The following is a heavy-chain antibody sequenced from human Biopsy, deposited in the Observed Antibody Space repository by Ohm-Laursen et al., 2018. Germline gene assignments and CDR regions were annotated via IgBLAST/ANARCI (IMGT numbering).Heavy chain of an antibody. Sequence: ASVKVSCKVSAYSFGDHRIHWVRQAPGRGLEWMGWIDPKSGGTNYAQKFQGRVTMARDTSISTTYMELRRLTSDDTAVFYCARELGDFWGGRQFDFWGQGTLVTVSS. V-gene: IGHV1-2*02. J-gene: IGHJ5*01. CDR3: ARELGDFWGGRQFDF. D-gene: IGHD3-3*01. CDR2: IDPKSGGT. CDR1: AYSFGDHR.